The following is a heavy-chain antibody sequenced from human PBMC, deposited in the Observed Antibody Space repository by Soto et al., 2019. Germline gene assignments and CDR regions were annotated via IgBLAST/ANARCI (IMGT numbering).Heavy chain of an antibody. Sequence: EVQLLESGGGLVQPGGSLRLSCAASGFTFSSYAMSWVRQAPGKGREWVSAISGSGGSTYYADSVKGRFTISRDNSKNTLYLQMNSLRAEDTAVYYCAIQDIVATITTLDYWGQGTLVTVSS. CDR3: AIQDIVATITTLDY. CDR2: ISGSGGST. J-gene: IGHJ4*02. CDR1: GFTFSSYA. D-gene: IGHD5-12*01. V-gene: IGHV3-23*01.